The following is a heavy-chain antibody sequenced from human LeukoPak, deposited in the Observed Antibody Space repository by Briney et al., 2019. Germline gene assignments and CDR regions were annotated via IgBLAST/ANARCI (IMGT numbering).Heavy chain of an antibody. D-gene: IGHD3-10*01. CDR2: LYHSGSI. CDR1: GHSISSDYY. Sequence: SETLSLTCTVSGHSISSDYYWGWIRHPQGKGLEWIGSLYHSGSIYYNPSLKSRVTISVDTSKKQFSLKLNSVTAADTAIYYCARIWPDLWGRGTLVSVSS. J-gene: IGHJ2*01. CDR3: ARIWPDL. V-gene: IGHV4-38-2*02.